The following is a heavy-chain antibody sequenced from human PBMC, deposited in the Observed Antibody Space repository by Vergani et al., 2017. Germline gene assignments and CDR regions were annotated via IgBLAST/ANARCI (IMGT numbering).Heavy chain of an antibody. CDR2: IYHSGCT. V-gene: IGHV4-4*03. J-gene: IGHJ6*02. CDR1: GGSISSSNC. CDR3: ARVRYCSSTSCYAGIYYYGMDV. D-gene: IGHD2-2*01. Sequence: QVQLQASGPGLVKPPGTLSLTCAVSGGSISSSNCWSWVRQPPGKGLEWIGEIYHSGCTNYNPSLKSRVTISVDKSKNQFSLKLSSVTAAGTAVYYCARVRYCSSTSCYAGIYYYGMDVWGQGTTVTVSS.